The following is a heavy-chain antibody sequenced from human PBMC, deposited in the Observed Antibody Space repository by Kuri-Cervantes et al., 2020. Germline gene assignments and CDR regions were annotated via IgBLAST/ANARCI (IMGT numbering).Heavy chain of an antibody. CDR2: IIPIFGTA. V-gene: IGHV1-69*13. Sequence: SVNDSFKASGGTFSSYAISWVRQAPGQGLEWMGGIIPIFGTANYAQKFQGRVTITADESTSKAYMELSSLTSEDTAVYYCACFVEGDAFDIWGQGTMVTVSS. D-gene: IGHD3-3*01. J-gene: IGHJ3*02. CDR3: ACFVEGDAFDI. CDR1: GGTFSSYA.